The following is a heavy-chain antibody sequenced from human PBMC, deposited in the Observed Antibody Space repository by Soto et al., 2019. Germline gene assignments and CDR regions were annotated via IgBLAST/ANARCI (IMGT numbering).Heavy chain of an antibody. Sequence: SVKVSCKASGGTFSSYAISWVRQAPGQGLEWVGGIIPILGTSNYAQKFQGRVTITADESTSTAYMELSSLRSEDTAVYYCARGLRLSRTSYFQHWGQGTLVTVSS. D-gene: IGHD3-3*02. CDR2: IIPILGTS. J-gene: IGHJ1*01. CDR1: GGTFSSYA. CDR3: ARGLRLSRTSYFQH. V-gene: IGHV1-69*13.